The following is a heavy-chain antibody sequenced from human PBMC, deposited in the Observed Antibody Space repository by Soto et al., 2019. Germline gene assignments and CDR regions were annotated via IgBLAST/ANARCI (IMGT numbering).Heavy chain of an antibody. D-gene: IGHD5-12*01. CDR1: GGSISPYY. CDR2: VYISGRT. Sequence: QVLLQESGPELVKPSETLSLTCTVSGGSISPYYWSWIRQPAGKGLEWIGRVYISGRTNYNPSLKSRLSMSVDTSKNQFSLRLRSVTAADTAMYYWARSGNSGYSPHDYWGQGTLVTVSS. J-gene: IGHJ4*02. V-gene: IGHV4-4*07. CDR3: ARSGNSGYSPHDY.